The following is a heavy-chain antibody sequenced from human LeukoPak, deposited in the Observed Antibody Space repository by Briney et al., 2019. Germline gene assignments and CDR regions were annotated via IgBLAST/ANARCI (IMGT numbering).Heavy chain of an antibody. J-gene: IGHJ6*02. Sequence: PGGSLRLSCAASGFTFSSYAMSWVRQAPGKGLEWVSAISGSGGSTYYADSVKGRFTISRDNSKNTLYLQMNSLRAEDTAVYYCAREAYCGGDCMVYGMDVWGQGTTVTVSS. CDR2: ISGSGGST. CDR3: AREAYCGGDCMVYGMDV. D-gene: IGHD2-21*02. CDR1: GFTFSSYA. V-gene: IGHV3-23*01.